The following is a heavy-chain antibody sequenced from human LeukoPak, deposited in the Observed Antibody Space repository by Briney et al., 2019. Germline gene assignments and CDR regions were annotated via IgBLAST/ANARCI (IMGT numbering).Heavy chain of an antibody. V-gene: IGHV4-34*01. CDR3: ARRYDSSGYYYGFDY. CDR1: GGSFSGYY. D-gene: IGHD3-22*01. CDR2: INHSGSA. J-gene: IGHJ4*02. Sequence: SETLSLTCAVSGGSFSGYYWTWIRQPPGKGLEWIGEINHSGSANYNPSLKSRVTISLDTSKNQFSLKLSSVTAADTAVYYCARRYDSSGYYYGFDYWGQGTLVTVSS.